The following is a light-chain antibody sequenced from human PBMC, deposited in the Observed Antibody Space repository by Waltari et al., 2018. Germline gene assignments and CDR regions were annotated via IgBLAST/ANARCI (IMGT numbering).Light chain of an antibody. CDR2: DVS. Sequence: QSALPHPASVSGSPGQSITISCTGTSRDVGGYNYVSWSQQYPDKATKLMIYDVSKRPSGVSNRFSGPKSGNTASLTISGLQAEDEADYYCCSYAGSSTHVLFGGGTKLTVL. CDR3: CSYAGSSTHVL. J-gene: IGLJ2*01. CDR1: SRDVGGYNY. V-gene: IGLV2-23*02.